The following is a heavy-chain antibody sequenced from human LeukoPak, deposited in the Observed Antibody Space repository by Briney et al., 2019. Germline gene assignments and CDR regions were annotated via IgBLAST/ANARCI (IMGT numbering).Heavy chain of an antibody. D-gene: IGHD3-10*01. J-gene: IGHJ4*02. Sequence: ASVKVSCKASGYTFTGYYMHWVRQAPGQGLELMGWINPNSGGTNYAQKFQGRVTMTRDTSISTAYMELSSLRSDDTALYYCARDLDYGSGSYNGDCWGQGTQVTVSS. CDR2: INPNSGGT. CDR3: ARDLDYGSGSYNGDC. CDR1: GYTFTGYY. V-gene: IGHV1-2*02.